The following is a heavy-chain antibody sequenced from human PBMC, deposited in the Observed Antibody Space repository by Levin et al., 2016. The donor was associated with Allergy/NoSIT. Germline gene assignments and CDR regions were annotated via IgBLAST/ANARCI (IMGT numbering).Heavy chain of an antibody. V-gene: IGHV3-33*01. CDR2: IWYDGSNK. CDR3: ARDGAEWELPSFDY. CDR1: GFTFSSYG. Sequence: GESLKISCAASGFTFSSYGMHWVRQAPGKGLEWVAVIWYDGSNKYYADSVKGRFTISRDNSKNTLYLQMNSLRAEDTAVYYCARDGAEWELPSFDYWGQGTLVTVSS. D-gene: IGHD1-26*01. J-gene: IGHJ4*02.